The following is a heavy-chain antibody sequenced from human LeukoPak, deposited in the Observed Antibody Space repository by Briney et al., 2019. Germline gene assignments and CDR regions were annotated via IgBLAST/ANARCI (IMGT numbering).Heavy chain of an antibody. CDR3: ARRVASRPVYCFDY. CDR2: IQTGGTT. Sequence: PSETKSLTCTVSGGSIGSGGYFWSWIRQPAGKGLEWIGRIQTGGTTNYNPSLKSRVTISIDTSKNQFSLKLTSVTAADTAVYYCARRVASRPVYCFDYWGQGKLVTVSS. CDR1: GGSIGSGGYF. D-gene: IGHD2-15*01. V-gene: IGHV4-61*02. J-gene: IGHJ4*02.